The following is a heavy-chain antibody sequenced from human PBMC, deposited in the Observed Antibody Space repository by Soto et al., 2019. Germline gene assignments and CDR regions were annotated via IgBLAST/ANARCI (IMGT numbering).Heavy chain of an antibody. Sequence: LSLTCTVSGGSINSAGHSWGWVRQSPGKGLEWVGRTKNKANRYTTEYAASVKGRFTISRDDSENSVYLQMNSLKTDDTAVYYCVRWDSGSPDHWGQGTLVTVSS. CDR2: TKNKANRYTT. D-gene: IGHD1-26*01. J-gene: IGHJ4*02. CDR3: VRWDSGSPDH. CDR1: GGSINSAGHS. V-gene: IGHV3-72*01.